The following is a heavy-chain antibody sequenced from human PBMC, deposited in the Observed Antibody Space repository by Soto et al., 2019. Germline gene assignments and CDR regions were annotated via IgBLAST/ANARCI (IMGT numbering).Heavy chain of an antibody. D-gene: IGHD3-22*01. CDR3: ARLPECHESSGYAVGNSNS. CDR1: GGTFSSYA. J-gene: IGHJ5*01. CDR2: IIPIFGTA. V-gene: IGHV1-69*06. Sequence: ASVKVSCKASGGTFSSYAISWVRQAPGQGLEWMGGIIPIFGTANYAQKFQGRVTITADKSTSTAYMELSSLRSEDTAVYYCARLPECHESSGYAVGNSNSSGEGTL.